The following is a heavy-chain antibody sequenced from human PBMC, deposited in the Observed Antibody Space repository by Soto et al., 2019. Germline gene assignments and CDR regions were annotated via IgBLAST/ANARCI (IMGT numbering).Heavy chain of an antibody. CDR1: GFIFSNYA. J-gene: IGHJ4*02. V-gene: IGHV3-23*01. CDR2: IIAVTSAI. CDR3: AGYVVGRGKDAPGY. D-gene: IGHD2-15*01. Sequence: EVQLLESGGNLVQPGGSLTLSCAASGFIFSNYAMSWVRQAPGKGLEWVSSIIAVTSAINYADHVRRRFTMSRDNSENKVYLQMNSLTVEDTAMYYCAGYVVGRGKDAPGYWGQGTLVTVSS.